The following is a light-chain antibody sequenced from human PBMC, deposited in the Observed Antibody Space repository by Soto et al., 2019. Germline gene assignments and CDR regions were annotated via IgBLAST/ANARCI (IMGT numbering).Light chain of an antibody. V-gene: IGLV1-44*01. CDR2: NNN. J-gene: IGLJ2*01. Sequence: QSVVTQPPSASGTPGQRVTISCSGSASNIGSNPVDWYQQLPGMAPQLLIYNNNQRPSGGPGRFSGSTSGTSASLAITALQYEDEAGYFCAAWDDRPNGFVFGGGTKLTVL. CDR1: ASNIGSNP. CDR3: AAWDDRPNGFV.